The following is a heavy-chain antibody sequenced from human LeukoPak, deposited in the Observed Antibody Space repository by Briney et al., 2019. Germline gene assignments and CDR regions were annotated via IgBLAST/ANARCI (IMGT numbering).Heavy chain of an antibody. CDR3: ARGGYSSSWYEYYYYGMDV. J-gene: IGHJ6*02. CDR1: GGSISSYY. Sequence: PSETLSLTCTVSGGSISSYYWSWIRQPAGKGLEWIGHIYTSGSTNYNPSLKSRVTISVDTSKTQSSLKLSSVTAADTAVYYCARGGYSSSWYEYYYYGMDVSGQGCSVTVPS. V-gene: IGHV4-4*07. D-gene: IGHD6-13*01. CDR2: IYTSGST.